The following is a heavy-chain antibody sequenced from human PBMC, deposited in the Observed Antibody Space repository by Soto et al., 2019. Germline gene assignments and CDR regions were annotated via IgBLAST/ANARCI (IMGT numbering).Heavy chain of an antibody. Sequence: GASGKVSRKASGLTFTSYGINWVRQAPGKRVEWMEWISAKNGKTNYAQKLEGRVTMPTDTATSTANMELRSLRSDDTAVYYCARETSIAAPKGYYYYGMDVGGQGTTVTVSS. CDR1: GLTFTSYG. D-gene: IGHD6-6*01. CDR3: ARETSIAAPKGYYYYGMDV. CDR2: ISAKNGKT. J-gene: IGHJ6*02. V-gene: IGHV1-18*01.